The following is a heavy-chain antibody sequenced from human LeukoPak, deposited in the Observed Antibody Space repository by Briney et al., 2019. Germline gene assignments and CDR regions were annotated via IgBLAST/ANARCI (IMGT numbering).Heavy chain of an antibody. D-gene: IGHD2-15*01. CDR2: ISYDGSNK. V-gene: IGHV3-30*18. J-gene: IGHJ5*02. CDR1: GFTFSSYG. CDR3: AKDPILRSAAATPIWFDP. Sequence: GRSLRLSCAASGFTFSSYGMHWVRQAPGKGLEWVAVISYDGSNKYYAGSVKGRFTISRDNSKNTLYLQMNSLRAEDTAVYYCAKDPILRSAAATPIWFDPWGQGTLVTVSS.